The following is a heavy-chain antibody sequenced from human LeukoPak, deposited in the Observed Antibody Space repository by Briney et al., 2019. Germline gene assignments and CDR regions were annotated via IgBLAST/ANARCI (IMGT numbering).Heavy chain of an antibody. D-gene: IGHD5-18*01. CDR3: ARRGYSYGYYYFDY. J-gene: IGHJ4*02. CDR2: IYHSGST. CDR1: GGSISGYY. V-gene: IGHV4-34*01. Sequence: SETLSLTCTVSGGSISGYYWSWIRQPPGKGLEWIGEIYHSGSTNYNPSLKSRVTISVDKSKNQFSLKLSSVTAADTAVYYCARRGYSYGYYYFDYWGQGTLVTVSS.